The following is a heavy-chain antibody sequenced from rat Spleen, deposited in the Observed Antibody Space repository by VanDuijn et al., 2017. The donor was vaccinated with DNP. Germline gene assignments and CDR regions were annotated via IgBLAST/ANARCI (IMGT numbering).Heavy chain of an antibody. V-gene: IGHV5-31*01. CDR3: VRCNSGHFDY. J-gene: IGHJ2*01. CDR2: ITSNGDNT. CDR1: GFTIKSYW. D-gene: IGHD4-4*01. Sequence: EVQLVESGGGLVQPGRSLKLSCVASGFTIKSYWMTWIRQVPGKGLEWVASITSNGDNTYYPDSVKGRFTISRDIAKNTLYLQMNSLRSEDMATYYCVRCNSGHFDYWGQGVMVTVSS.